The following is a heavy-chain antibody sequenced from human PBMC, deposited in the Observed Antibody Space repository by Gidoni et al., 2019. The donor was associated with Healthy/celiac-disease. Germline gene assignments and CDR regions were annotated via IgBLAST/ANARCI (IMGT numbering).Heavy chain of an antibody. CDR2: IIPIFGTA. V-gene: IGHV1-69*01. J-gene: IGHJ4*02. CDR3: ARAPSRGYSGYDSFPFDY. CDR1: GGTLSSYA. D-gene: IGHD5-12*01. Sequence: QVQLVQSGAEVKKPGSSVKVACKDAGGTLSSYAISWGRQAPGQGLEWMGGIIPIFGTANYAQKFQGRVTITADESTSTAYMELSSLRSEDTAVYYCARAPSRGYSGYDSFPFDYWGQGTLVTVSS.